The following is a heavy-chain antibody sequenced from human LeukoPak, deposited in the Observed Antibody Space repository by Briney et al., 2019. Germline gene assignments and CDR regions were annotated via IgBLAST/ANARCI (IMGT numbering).Heavy chain of an antibody. CDR1: GGSISSGGYS. V-gene: IGHV4-30-2*01. D-gene: IGHD6-19*01. CDR2: IYHSGST. Sequence: SETLSLTCAVSGGSISSGGYSWSWIRQPPGKGLEWIGYIYHSGSTYYNPSLKSRVTISVDRSKNQFSLKLSSVTAADTAVYYCARIGYSSGWPQIDYWGQGTLVTVSS. CDR3: ARIGYSSGWPQIDY. J-gene: IGHJ4*02.